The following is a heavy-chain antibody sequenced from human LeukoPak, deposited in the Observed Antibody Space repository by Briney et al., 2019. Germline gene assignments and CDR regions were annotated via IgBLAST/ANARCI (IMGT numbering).Heavy chain of an antibody. J-gene: IGHJ4*02. Sequence: GGSLRLSCAAPGFTFSSYWMTWVRQAPGKGLEWVANIKQDGSEKYYVDSVKGRFTISRDNAKNSLYLQMNSLRAEDTAVYYCASSRHGVVYARGYFDYWGQGTLVTVSS. CDR2: IKQDGSEK. V-gene: IGHV3-7*03. CDR3: ASSRHGVVYARGYFDY. CDR1: GFTFSSYW. D-gene: IGHD2-8*02.